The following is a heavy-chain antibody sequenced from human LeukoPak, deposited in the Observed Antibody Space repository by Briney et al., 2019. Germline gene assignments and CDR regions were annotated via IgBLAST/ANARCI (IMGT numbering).Heavy chain of an antibody. CDR2: TYYRSKWYS. CDR1: GDSVSSNSTA. D-gene: IGHD5-24*01. Sequence: SQTLSLTCAISGDSVSSNSTACNWVRQSPSRGLEWLGRTYYRSKWYSDYAVSVKSRITINPDTSKNQFSLQLNSVTPEDTAVYYCARGGQGDGYSADEAFDMWGQGTMVTVSS. V-gene: IGHV6-1*01. J-gene: IGHJ3*02. CDR3: ARGGQGDGYSADEAFDM.